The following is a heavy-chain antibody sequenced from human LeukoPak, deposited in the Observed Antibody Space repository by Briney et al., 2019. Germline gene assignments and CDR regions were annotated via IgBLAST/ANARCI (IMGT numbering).Heavy chain of an antibody. CDR1: GFTFSSYS. CDR2: ISSSSSYI. J-gene: IGHJ4*02. V-gene: IGHV3-21*01. CDR3: ASSMTMARLGSTSCYYCAYY. Sequence: GGSLRLSCAASGFTFSSYSMNWVRQAPGKGLEWVSSISSSSSYIYYADSVKGRFTISRDNAKNSLYLQMNSLRAEDTAVYYCASSMTMARLGSTSCYYCAYYWGQGTLVTVSS. D-gene: IGHD2-2*01.